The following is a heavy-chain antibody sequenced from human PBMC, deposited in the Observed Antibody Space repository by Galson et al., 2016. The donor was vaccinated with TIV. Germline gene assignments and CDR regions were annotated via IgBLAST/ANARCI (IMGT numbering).Heavy chain of an antibody. Sequence: SVKVSCKASGGTFSSHTITWVRQAAGQGLEWMGRVVPMLGLTDYAQRFQGRVTITANMFASTVYMELSSLTSDDTALYYCARVYPHYGAGSDLDSWGQGTPVTVSS. CDR2: VVPMLGLT. CDR1: GGTFSSHT. J-gene: IGHJ5*01. D-gene: IGHD3-10*01. V-gene: IGHV1-69*02. CDR3: ARVYPHYGAGSDLDS.